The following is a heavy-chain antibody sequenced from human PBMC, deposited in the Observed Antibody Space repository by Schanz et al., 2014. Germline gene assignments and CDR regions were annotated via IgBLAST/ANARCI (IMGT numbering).Heavy chain of an antibody. V-gene: IGHV4-34*01. Sequence: QVQLQQWGAGLLKPSETLSLSCAVYGGSLSGYYWGWVRQPPRKGLEWIGEINQSGRASYNPSLRGRVTISEATSKTQFPLTLTSVTAADTAVYYCARLGTVLSGYSGYWGQGTLVTVSS. J-gene: IGHJ4*02. CDR2: INQSGRA. CDR3: ARLGTVLSGYSGY. D-gene: IGHD2-21*01. CDR1: GGSLSGYY.